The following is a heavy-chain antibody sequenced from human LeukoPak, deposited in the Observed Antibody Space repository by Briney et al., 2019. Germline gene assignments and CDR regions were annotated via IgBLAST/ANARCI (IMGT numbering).Heavy chain of an antibody. CDR1: GGSIISGDYY. Sequence: SQTLSLTCIVSGGSIISGDYYWSWIPQPPGKGLEWIGYIYHNGDTYYNSSLKSRVAISADTSKNQFSLKLSSVTAADTAVYYCARGVWGDNLYYFDYWGQGTLVTVSS. V-gene: IGHV4-30-4*08. D-gene: IGHD1-14*01. J-gene: IGHJ4*02. CDR3: ARGVWGDNLYYFDY. CDR2: IYHNGDT.